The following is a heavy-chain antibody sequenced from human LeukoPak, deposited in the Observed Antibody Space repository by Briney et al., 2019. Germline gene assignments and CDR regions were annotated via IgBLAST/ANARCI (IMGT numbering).Heavy chain of an antibody. Sequence: GGSLRLSCAASGFTFSDYYMSWIRQDPGKGLEWVSYISGSSTNTKYADSVKGRFTSSRDNAKNSLYLQMNSLRAEDTAVYYCARDSAHIVVVPVVIPPGLDNWFDPWGQGTLVTVSS. CDR1: GFTFSDYY. CDR3: ARDSAHIVVVPVVIPPGLDNWFDP. J-gene: IGHJ5*02. CDR2: ISGSSTNT. V-gene: IGHV3-11*05. D-gene: IGHD2-2*01.